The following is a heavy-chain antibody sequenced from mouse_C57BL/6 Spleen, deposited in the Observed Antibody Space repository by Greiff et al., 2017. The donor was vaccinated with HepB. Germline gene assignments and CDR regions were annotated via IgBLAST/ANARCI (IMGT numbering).Heavy chain of an antibody. CDR2: IYPGSGST. J-gene: IGHJ2*01. Sequence: QVHVKQPGAELVKPGASVKMSCKASGYTFTSYWITWVKQRPGQGLEWIGDIYPGSGSTNYNEKFKSKATLTVDTSSSTAYMQLSSLTSEDSAVYYCARSRIYYDYDEDYWGQGTTLTVSS. V-gene: IGHV1-55*01. CDR1: GYTFTSYW. CDR3: ARSRIYYDYDEDY. D-gene: IGHD2-4*01.